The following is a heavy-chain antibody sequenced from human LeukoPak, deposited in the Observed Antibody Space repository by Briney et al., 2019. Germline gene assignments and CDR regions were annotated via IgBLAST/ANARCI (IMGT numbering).Heavy chain of an antibody. V-gene: IGHV4-30-4*01. D-gene: IGHD2-2*01. Sequence: SETLSLTCTVSGGSISSGDYYWSWIRQPPGKGLEWIGYIYYSGSTYYNPSLKSRVTISVDTSKNQFSLKLNSVTAADTAVYYCNRVVAAAMHLDWFDPWGQGTLVTVSS. CDR2: IYYSGST. J-gene: IGHJ5*02. CDR3: NRVVAAAMHLDWFDP. CDR1: GGSISSGDYY.